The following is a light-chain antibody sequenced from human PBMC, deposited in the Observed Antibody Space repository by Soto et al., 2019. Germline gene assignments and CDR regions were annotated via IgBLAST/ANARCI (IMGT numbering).Light chain of an antibody. J-gene: IGKJ1*01. V-gene: IGKV1-5*01. CDR1: QTITRW. CDR2: DAS. Sequence: DIQMTQSPSTLSASVGDRVTIACRANQTITRWLAWYQQKPGKAPKLLIFDASTLESGVPSRFSGSGYGTEFPLTISSLQPEEFATYYCQQYHTFWTFGQGTTVEVK. CDR3: QQYHTFWT.